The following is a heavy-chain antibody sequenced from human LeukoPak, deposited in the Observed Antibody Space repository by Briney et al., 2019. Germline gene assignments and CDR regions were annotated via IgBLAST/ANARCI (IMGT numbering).Heavy chain of an antibody. Sequence: SETLSLTCTVSGYSISSGYYWGWIRQPPGKGLEWIGSIYHSGSTYCNPSLKSRVTISVDTSKNQFSLKLSSVTAADTAVYYCARVQYAAGTYFQHWGQGTLVTVSS. CDR3: ARVQYAAGTYFQH. CDR2: IYHSGST. J-gene: IGHJ1*01. D-gene: IGHD6-13*01. CDR1: GYSISSGYY. V-gene: IGHV4-38-2*02.